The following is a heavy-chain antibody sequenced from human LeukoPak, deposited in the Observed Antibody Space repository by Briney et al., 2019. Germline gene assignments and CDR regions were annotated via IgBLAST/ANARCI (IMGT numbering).Heavy chain of an antibody. V-gene: IGHV4-39*01. J-gene: IGHJ6*03. Sequence: PSETLSLTCTVSGGSISSSSYYWGWIRQPPGKGLEWIGSIYYSGSTYYNPSLKSRVTISVDTSKNQFSLKLSSVTAAYTAVYYCARHSGDSSGYYEFYYYYMDVWGKGTTVTVSS. CDR1: GGSISSSSYY. CDR3: ARHSGDSSGYYEFYYYYMDV. CDR2: IYYSGST. D-gene: IGHD3-22*01.